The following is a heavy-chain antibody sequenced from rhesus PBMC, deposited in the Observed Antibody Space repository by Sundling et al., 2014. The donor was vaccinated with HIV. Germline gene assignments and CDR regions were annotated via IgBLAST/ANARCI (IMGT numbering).Heavy chain of an antibody. V-gene: IGHV4-99*02. D-gene: IGHD2-27*01. CDR2: ISGSGGST. CDR3: ARDGKYCSGTYCFARDYYGLDS. Sequence: QVQLQESGPGLVKPSETLSLTCAVSGYSISRGYYWTWIRQSPGKGLEYIGYISGSGGSTYYNPSHRSRVTISTDTFRNQFSLKLSSVTAADTAVYYCARDGKYCSGTYCFARDYYGLDSWGQGVVVTVSS. J-gene: IGHJ6*01. CDR1: GYSISRGYY.